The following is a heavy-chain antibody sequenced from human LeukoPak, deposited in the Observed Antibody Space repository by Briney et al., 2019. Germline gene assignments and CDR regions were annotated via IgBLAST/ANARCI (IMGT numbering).Heavy chain of an antibody. J-gene: IGHJ4*02. CDR3: ARIDYYDSSGYPDY. CDR1: GVSISSRTHY. CDR2: INYSGDT. V-gene: IGHV4-39*01. Sequence: SETLSLTCSVSGVSISSRTHYWGWIRQPPGKGLEWIGSINYSGDTSYNPSLKSRLAISRDTTKNQFSLKVTSVTAADTAVYYCARIDYYDSSGYPDYWGQGTLVTVSS. D-gene: IGHD3-22*01.